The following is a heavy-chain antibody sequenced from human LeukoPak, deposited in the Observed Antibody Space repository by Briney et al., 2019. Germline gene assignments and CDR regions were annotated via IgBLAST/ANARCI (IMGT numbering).Heavy chain of an antibody. Sequence: PGGSLRLSCTASGFTFGDYAMSWVRQAPGKGLEWVSFIRSKAYGGTTEYAASVKGRFTISRDDSKSIAYLQMNSLRVEDTAVYYCARDLISERRYYGMDVWGQGTTVTVSS. CDR2: IRSKAYGGTT. D-gene: IGHD1-1*01. CDR1: GFTFGDYA. V-gene: IGHV3-49*04. J-gene: IGHJ6*02. CDR3: ARDLISERRYYGMDV.